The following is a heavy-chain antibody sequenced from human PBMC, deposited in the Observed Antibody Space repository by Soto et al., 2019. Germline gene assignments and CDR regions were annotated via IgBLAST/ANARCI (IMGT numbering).Heavy chain of an antibody. V-gene: IGHV1-69*01. CDR3: ARSQGSSTSLEIYYYYYYGMDV. Sequence: QVQLVQSGAEVKKPGSSVKVSCKASGGTFGSYAISWVRQAPGQGLEWMGGIIPITATANYAQKFQGRVTITADESTSTAYRQLSSLRSEDTAVYYCARSQGSSTSLEIYYYYYYGMDVWGQGTTVTVSS. CDR2: IIPITATA. D-gene: IGHD2-2*01. J-gene: IGHJ6*02. CDR1: GGTFGSYA.